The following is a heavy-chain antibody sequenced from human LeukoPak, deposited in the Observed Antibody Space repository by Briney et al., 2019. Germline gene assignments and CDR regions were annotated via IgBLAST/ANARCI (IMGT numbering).Heavy chain of an antibody. V-gene: IGHV3-11*04. Sequence: GGSLRLSCAASGFTFSDYYMSWIRQAPGKGLEWVSYISSSGSTIYYADSVKGRFTISRDNAKNSLYLQMNSLRAEDTAVYYCARVGYSGYDDYGDPHYYFDYWGQGTLVTVSS. CDR1: GFTFSDYY. D-gene: IGHD5-12*01. CDR2: ISSSGSTI. CDR3: ARVGYSGYDDYGDPHYYFDY. J-gene: IGHJ4*02.